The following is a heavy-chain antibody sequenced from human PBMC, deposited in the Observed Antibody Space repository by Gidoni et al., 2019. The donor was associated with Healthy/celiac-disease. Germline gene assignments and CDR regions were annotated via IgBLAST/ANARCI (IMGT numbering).Heavy chain of an antibody. V-gene: IGHV3-30-3*01. J-gene: IGHJ4*02. CDR2: ISYDGSNK. CDR1: GFTFSSTA. D-gene: IGHD3-3*01. CDR3: ARPPLVFWSGYPPHFDY. Sequence: QVQLVESGGGVVQPGWSLRLSCAASGFTFSSTAMHWVRQAPGQGLEWVAVISYDGSNKFYADSVKGRFTISRDNSKNTRYLQMNSLRAEDTAVYYCARPPLVFWSGYPPHFDYWGQGTLVTVSS.